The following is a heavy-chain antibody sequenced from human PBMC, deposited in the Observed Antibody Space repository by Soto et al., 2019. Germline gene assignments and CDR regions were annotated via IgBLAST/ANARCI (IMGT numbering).Heavy chain of an antibody. CDR2: MYYGGRT. CDR3: ARGTPSPLIVRSSRGPWFDP. J-gene: IGHJ5*02. CDR1: GGSISSYY. Sequence: SLTCTVSGGSISSYYWSWIRQPPGKGLEWIGYMYYGGRTNYNPSLKSRVTISVDTSKMQVSLKLSSVTAADTAVYFCARGTPSPLIVRSSRGPWFDPWGQGTLVNVSS. D-gene: IGHD2-15*01. V-gene: IGHV4-59*08.